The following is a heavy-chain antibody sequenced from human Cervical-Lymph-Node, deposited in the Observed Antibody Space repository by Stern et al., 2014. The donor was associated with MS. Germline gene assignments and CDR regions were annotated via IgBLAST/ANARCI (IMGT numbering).Heavy chain of an antibody. CDR1: GFRFSRYA. J-gene: IGHJ4*02. CDR3: ASAYSSSHYYFDY. V-gene: IGHV3-33*01. Sequence: DQLVESGGGVVQPGRSLRLSCAASGFRFSRYAMHWVRQAPGTGLEWVALLWYDGSNPYYADSVTGRFTISRDNFKNTLYLQMNSLRAEDTAVYYCASAYSSSHYYFDYWGQGTLVTVSS. CDR2: LWYDGSNP. D-gene: IGHD6-13*01.